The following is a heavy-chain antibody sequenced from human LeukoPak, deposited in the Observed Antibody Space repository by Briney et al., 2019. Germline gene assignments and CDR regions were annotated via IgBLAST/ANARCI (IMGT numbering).Heavy chain of an antibody. D-gene: IGHD4-17*01. CDR3: ARDHNYGPYHYYYYMDV. J-gene: IGHJ6*03. CDR2: IYTSGST. CDR1: GGSISSYY. V-gene: IGHV4-4*07. Sequence: SETLSLTCTVSGGSISSYYWSWIRQPAGKGLEWIGRIYTSGSTNYNPSLKSRVTMSVDTSKNQFSLKLSSVTAADTAVYYCARDHNYGPYHYYYYMDVWGKGTTVTVSS.